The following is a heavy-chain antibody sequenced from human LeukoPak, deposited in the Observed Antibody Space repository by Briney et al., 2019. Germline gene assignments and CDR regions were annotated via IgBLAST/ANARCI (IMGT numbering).Heavy chain of an antibody. J-gene: IGHJ6*03. Sequence: GGSLRLSCAAPGFTFTSYSMNWVRQAPGKGLEWVSSISSSSSYIYYADSVKGRFTISRDNAKNSLYLQMNSLRAEDTAVYYCARGQNYYGSGSSPGGDYYYYYMDVWGKGTTVTISS. CDR3: ARGQNYYGSGSSPGGDYYYYYMDV. V-gene: IGHV3-21*01. D-gene: IGHD3-10*01. CDR1: GFTFTSYS. CDR2: ISSSSSYI.